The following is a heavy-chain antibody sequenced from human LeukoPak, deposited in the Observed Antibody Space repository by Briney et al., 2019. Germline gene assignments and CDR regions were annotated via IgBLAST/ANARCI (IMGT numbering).Heavy chain of an antibody. Sequence: ASVKVSCKASGGTFSSYAISWVRQAPGQRLEWMGWINAGNGNTKYSQKFQGRVTITRDTSASTAYMELSSLRSEDTAVYYCARVGVDDYWGQGTLVTVSS. CDR3: ARVGVDDY. CDR1: GGTFSSYA. J-gene: IGHJ4*02. V-gene: IGHV1-3*01. CDR2: INAGNGNT.